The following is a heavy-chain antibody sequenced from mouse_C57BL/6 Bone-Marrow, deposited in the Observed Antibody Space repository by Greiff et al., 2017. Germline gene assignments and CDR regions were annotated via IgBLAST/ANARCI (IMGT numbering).Heavy chain of an antibody. D-gene: IGHD2-1*01. CDR1: GYAFSSYW. CDR2: IYPGDGDT. Sequence: QVQLQQSGAELVKPGASVKISCKASGYAFSSYWMNWVKQRPGKGLEWIGQIYPGDGDTNYNGKFKGKATLTADKSSSTAYLQLSSLTSEYAAVYFCARWPLLFSWYAMDYWGRGTSVTVSS. J-gene: IGHJ4*01. CDR3: ARWPLLFSWYAMDY. V-gene: IGHV1-80*01.